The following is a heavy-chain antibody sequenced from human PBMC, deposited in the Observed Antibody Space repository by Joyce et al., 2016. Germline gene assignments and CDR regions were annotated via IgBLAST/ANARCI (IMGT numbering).Heavy chain of an antibody. J-gene: IGHJ6*02. CDR2: TSYDGSNK. Sequence: QMQLVESGGGVVQPGRSLRLSCVASGFTFSIFGMHWVRQAPGKVMEWMGVTSYDGSNKFYDDSVKGRFTISRDNSKNTLDLQMNSLGIEDTAVYYCAKVYLYNSSGSYGMDVWGQGTTVTVS. V-gene: IGHV3-30*18. D-gene: IGHD3-22*01. CDR3: AKVYLYNSSGSYGMDV. CDR1: GFTFSIFG.